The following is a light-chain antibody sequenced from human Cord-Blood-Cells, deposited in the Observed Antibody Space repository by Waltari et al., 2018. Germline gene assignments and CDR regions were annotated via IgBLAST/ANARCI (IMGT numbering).Light chain of an antibody. J-gene: IGKJ1*01. CDR2: GAS. CDR3: QQYGSSPWT. Sequence: EIVLTHSPGTLSLSPGERATLSCRASQSVSSSHLAWYQQKPGQAPRLLIYGASSRATGIPDRFSGSGSGTDFTLTISRLEPEDFAVYYCQQYGSSPWTFGQGTKVEIK. V-gene: IGKV3-20*01. CDR1: QSVSSSH.